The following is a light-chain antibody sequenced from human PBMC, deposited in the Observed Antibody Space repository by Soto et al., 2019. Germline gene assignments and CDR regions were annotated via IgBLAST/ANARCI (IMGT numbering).Light chain of an antibody. V-gene: IGKV3-15*01. Sequence: EIVMTQSPATLSVSPGERVTLSCRASESVSSSLARYQHKPGQAPRLLIYGATTRDAGIPARFSGSGSGTEFTLTIFSLQSEDFAVYYCQQYNKWITFGGGTKVEIK. J-gene: IGKJ4*01. CDR3: QQYNKWIT. CDR2: GAT. CDR1: ESVSSS.